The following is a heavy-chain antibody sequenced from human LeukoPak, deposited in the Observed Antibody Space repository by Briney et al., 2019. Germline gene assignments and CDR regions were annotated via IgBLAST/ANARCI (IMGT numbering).Heavy chain of an antibody. CDR1: GFTFNRYG. V-gene: IGHV3-33*01. D-gene: IGHD2-15*01. CDR2: TGSDGEKT. J-gene: IGHJ6*03. Sequence: AGGSLRLSCAASGFTFNRYGMHWVRQAPGKGLEWVAFTGSDGEKTFYGDSLNGRFTISRDNFEDTVFLQMNTMRAEDTAVYYCARQMVEGQQNYYMDVWGNGTTVTVSS. CDR3: ARQMVEGQQNYYMDV.